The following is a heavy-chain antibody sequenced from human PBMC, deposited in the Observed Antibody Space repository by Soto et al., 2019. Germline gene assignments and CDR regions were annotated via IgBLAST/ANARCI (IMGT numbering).Heavy chain of an antibody. CDR3: AKDYARYRYSSGWYATYYFDY. V-gene: IGHV3-9*01. D-gene: IGHD6-19*01. CDR2: ISWNSGSI. Sequence: GGSLRLSCAASGFTFDDYAMHWVRQAPGKGLEWVSGISWNSGSIGYADSVKGRFTISRDNAKNSLYLQMNSLRAEDTALYYCAKDYARYRYSSGWYATYYFDYWGQGTLVTVSS. CDR1: GFTFDDYA. J-gene: IGHJ4*02.